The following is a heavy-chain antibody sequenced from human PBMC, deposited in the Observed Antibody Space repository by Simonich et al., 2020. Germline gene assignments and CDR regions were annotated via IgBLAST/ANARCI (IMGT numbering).Heavy chain of an antibody. CDR2: VSSSSSYI. D-gene: IGHD6-19*01. Sequence: EVQLVESGGGLVKPGGSLRLSCAASGFTFSSYSMNWVRQAPGKGLEWVSSVSSSSSYIYYADSVKGRFPIPRDNAKNSLYRQMTSLRAEDTAVYYCARWIAVAGTGAYGMDVWGQGTTVTVSS. CDR3: ARWIAVAGTGAYGMDV. J-gene: IGHJ6*02. V-gene: IGHV3-21*01. CDR1: GFTFSSYS.